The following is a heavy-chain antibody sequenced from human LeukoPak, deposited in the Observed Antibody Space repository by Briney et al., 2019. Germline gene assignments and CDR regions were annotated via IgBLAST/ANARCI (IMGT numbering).Heavy chain of an antibody. V-gene: IGHV4-61*02. Sequence: SETLSLTCTVSGGSISSGSYYWSWIRQPAGKGLEWIGRIYTSGSTNYNPSLKSRVTISVDTSKNQFSLKLSSLTAADTAVYYCARVTVPYSSSWYNPEGWFDPWGQGTLVTVSS. CDR3: ARVTVPYSSSWYNPEGWFDP. D-gene: IGHD6-13*01. J-gene: IGHJ5*02. CDR1: GGSISSGSYY. CDR2: IYTSGST.